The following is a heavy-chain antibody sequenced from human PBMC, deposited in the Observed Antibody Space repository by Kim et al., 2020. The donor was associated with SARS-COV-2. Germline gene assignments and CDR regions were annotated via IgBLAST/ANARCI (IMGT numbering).Heavy chain of an antibody. CDR3: ASAVTTLSGMDV. Sequence: SYAQKFQGRVTMTRDTSTSTVYMELSSLRSEDTAVYYCASAVTTLSGMDVWGQGTTVTVSS. D-gene: IGHD4-17*01. J-gene: IGHJ6*02. V-gene: IGHV1-46*01.